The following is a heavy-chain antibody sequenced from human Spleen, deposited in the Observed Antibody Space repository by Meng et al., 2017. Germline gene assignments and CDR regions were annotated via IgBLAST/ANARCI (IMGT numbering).Heavy chain of an antibody. D-gene: IGHD6-25*01. Sequence: GESLKISCAASGFPFSDYLMSWVRQAPGKGLEWVASISGRTGSTFYAESLKGRFTISRNNGKRTLHLDIKTLRAEDTSIYYCARDPLPGYFDGFEIWGQGTMVTVSS. CDR1: GFPFSDYL. CDR2: ISGRTGST. CDR3: ARDPLPGYFDGFEI. J-gene: IGHJ3*02. V-gene: IGHV3-21*01.